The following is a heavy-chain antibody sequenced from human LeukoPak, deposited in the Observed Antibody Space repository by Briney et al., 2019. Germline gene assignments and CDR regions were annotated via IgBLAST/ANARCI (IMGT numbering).Heavy chain of an antibody. CDR1: GGSISSYY. J-gene: IGHJ3*02. V-gene: IGHV4-34*01. Sequence: PSETLSLTCTVSGGSISSYYWSWIRQPPGKGLEWIGEINHSGSTNYNPSLKSRVTISVDTSKNQFSLKLSSVTAADTAVYYCARGRHYYDSSGYYAAFDIWGQGTMVTVPS. CDR3: ARGRHYYDSSGYYAAFDI. D-gene: IGHD3-22*01. CDR2: INHSGST.